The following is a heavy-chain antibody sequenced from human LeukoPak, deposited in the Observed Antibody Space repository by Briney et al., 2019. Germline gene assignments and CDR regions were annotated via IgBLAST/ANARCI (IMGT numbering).Heavy chain of an antibody. CDR1: GGSISSSSYY. CDR2: IYYSGST. V-gene: IGHV4-61*05. CDR3: ARASVAGDYYYYYMDV. D-gene: IGHD6-19*01. Sequence: PSETLSLTCTVSGGSISSSSYYWGWIRQPPGKGLEWIGYIYYSGSTNYNPSLKSRVTISVDTSKNQFSLKLSSVTAADTAVYYCARASVAGDYYYYYMDVWGKGTTVTISS. J-gene: IGHJ6*03.